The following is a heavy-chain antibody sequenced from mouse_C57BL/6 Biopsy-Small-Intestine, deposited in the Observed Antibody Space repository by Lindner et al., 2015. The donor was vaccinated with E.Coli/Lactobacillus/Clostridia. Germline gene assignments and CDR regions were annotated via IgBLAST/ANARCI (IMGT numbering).Heavy chain of an antibody. CDR2: INPYDGGT. CDR1: GYTFTDYY. V-gene: IGHV1-19*01. CDR3: ATNWETWYFDV. D-gene: IGHD4-1*01. J-gene: IGHJ1*03. Sequence: VQLQESGPVLVKPGASVKMSCKASGYTFTDYYMNWVKQSHGKSLEWIGVINPYDGGTSYNQKFKGKATLTVDKSSSTAYMELRSLTSEDSAVYYCATNWETWYFDVWGTGTTVTVSS.